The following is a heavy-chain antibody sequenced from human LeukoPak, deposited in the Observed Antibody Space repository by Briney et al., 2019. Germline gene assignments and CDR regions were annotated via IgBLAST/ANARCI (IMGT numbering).Heavy chain of an antibody. CDR2: IWYDGSNK. CDR3: AKPSAAYSSRSLGVNNWFDP. V-gene: IGHV3-33*06. D-gene: IGHD6-19*01. CDR1: GFTFSSYG. J-gene: IGHJ5*02. Sequence: GGSLRLSCAASGFTFSSYGMHWVRQAPGKGLEWVAVIWYDGSNKYYADSVKGRFTISRDNSKNTLYLQMNSLRAEDTAVYYCAKPSAAYSSRSLGVNNWFDPWGQGTLVTVSS.